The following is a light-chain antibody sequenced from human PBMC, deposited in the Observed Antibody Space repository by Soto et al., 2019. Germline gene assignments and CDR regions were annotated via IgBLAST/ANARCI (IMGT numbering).Light chain of an antibody. Sequence: ESVLTPSPATLSLSPCERAILSCRVSQSVSTFLAWFQQKPGQPPRLLIYNESNRNTGIPARFSGSRSRTEFTLPISRLEPEDFAVYYCQQRGDWHPITVGQGTRLDIQ. CDR3: QQRGDWHPIT. CDR1: QSVSTF. CDR2: NES. V-gene: IGKV3-11*01. J-gene: IGKJ5*01.